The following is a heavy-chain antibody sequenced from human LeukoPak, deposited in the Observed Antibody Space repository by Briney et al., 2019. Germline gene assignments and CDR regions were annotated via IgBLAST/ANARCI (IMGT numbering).Heavy chain of an antibody. J-gene: IGHJ5*02. CDR1: GFTLSSYN. Sequence: TGGSLRLSCAASGFTLSSYNMNWVRQAPGKGLEWISYITTSIDIISYADSVKGRFTISRDNAKNSLYLQMDSLRAEDTALYYCARNYGDYVNWFDPWGQGTLVTVSS. D-gene: IGHD4-17*01. CDR3: ARNYGDYVNWFDP. V-gene: IGHV3-48*01. CDR2: ITTSIDII.